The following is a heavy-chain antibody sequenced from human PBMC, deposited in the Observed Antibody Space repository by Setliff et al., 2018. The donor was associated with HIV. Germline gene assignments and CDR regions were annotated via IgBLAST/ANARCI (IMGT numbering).Heavy chain of an antibody. CDR3: ARHKTHDYDGNSVYFDF. D-gene: IGHD4-17*01. CDR2: IYHNGIT. V-gene: IGHV4-38-2*01. J-gene: IGHJ4*01. CDR1: GYSISSGYY. Sequence: PSETLSLTCGVSGYSISSGYYWGWIRQPPGKGLEWIGSIYHNGITYYNPSLKSRVTISVDTSQNQFSLKLTSVTATDTAVYYCARHKTHDYDGNSVYFDFWGQGILVTVSS.